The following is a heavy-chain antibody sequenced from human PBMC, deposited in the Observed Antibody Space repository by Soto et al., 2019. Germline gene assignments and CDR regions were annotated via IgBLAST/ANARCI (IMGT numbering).Heavy chain of an antibody. J-gene: IGHJ5*02. CDR1: GASMSSGGYY. Sequence: QVQLQESGPGLVKPSQTLSLTCTVSGASMSSGGYYWTWIRQSPGKGLEWIGYIYYSGSTYYNPSLESRVSISLDTSRSQFSLTLHSVTAADTAIYYCARDRHNHSVDPWGQGTLVTVSS. V-gene: IGHV4-31*03. D-gene: IGHD1-1*01. CDR3: ARDRHNHSVDP. CDR2: IYYSGST.